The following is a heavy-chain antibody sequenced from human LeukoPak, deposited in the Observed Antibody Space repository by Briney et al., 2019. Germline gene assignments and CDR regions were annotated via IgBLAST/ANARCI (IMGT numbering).Heavy chain of an antibody. D-gene: IGHD5-12*01. J-gene: IGHJ6*03. Sequence: PGGSLRLSCAASGFTFSSYGMHWVRQAPGKGLEWVAFIRYDGSNKYYADSVKGRFTISRDNSKNTLYLHVNSLRPEDTAVYYCAKGSGHEAQCYYYYMDVWGKGTTVTISS. CDR2: IRYDGSNK. CDR3: AKGSGHEAQCYYYYMDV. V-gene: IGHV3-30*02. CDR1: GFTFSSYG.